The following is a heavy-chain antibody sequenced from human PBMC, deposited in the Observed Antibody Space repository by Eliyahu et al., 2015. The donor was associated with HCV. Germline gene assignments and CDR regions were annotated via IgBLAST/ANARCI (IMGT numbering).Heavy chain of an antibody. CDR3: ARGARFCSGGSCTAYYYMDV. Sequence: EVHLVESGGGLVRPGGSLRLSCAASESTFRXYSXNWVRQAPGKGLEWVSSISSIXAYIYYADSVGGRFTISRDNAKNSLYLQMNSLRVEDTAVYYCARGARFCSGGSCTAYYYMDVWGKGTTVTVSS. CDR1: ESTFRXYS. V-gene: IGHV3-21*01. CDR2: ISSIXAYI. J-gene: IGHJ6*03. D-gene: IGHD2-15*01.